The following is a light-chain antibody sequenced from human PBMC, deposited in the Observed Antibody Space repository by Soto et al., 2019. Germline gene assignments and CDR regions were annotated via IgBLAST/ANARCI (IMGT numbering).Light chain of an antibody. CDR1: TSNIGSNY. Sequence: QTVLTQPPSASGTPGQRFPISCSGSTSNIGSNYVYWYQQFPGTAPKLLIFGKNRRPSGVPDRFSGSKSDTSASLAISGLRSEDEADYYCAVWDESLRGYVFASGTKVTVL. V-gene: IGLV1-47*02. J-gene: IGLJ1*01. CDR3: AVWDESLRGYV. CDR2: GKN.